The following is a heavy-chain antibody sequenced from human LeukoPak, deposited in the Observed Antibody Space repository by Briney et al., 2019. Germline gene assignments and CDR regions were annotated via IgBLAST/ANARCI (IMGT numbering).Heavy chain of an antibody. CDR2: IYYSGST. V-gene: IGHV4-39*01. Sequence: SETLSLTCTVSGGSISSYYWGWIRQPPGKGLEWIGSIYYSGSTYYNPSLKSRVTISVDTSKNQFSLKLSSVTAADTAVYYCALLYRSRRAFDIWGQGTMVTVSS. CDR1: GGSISSYY. CDR3: ALLYRSRRAFDI. D-gene: IGHD3-3*01. J-gene: IGHJ3*02.